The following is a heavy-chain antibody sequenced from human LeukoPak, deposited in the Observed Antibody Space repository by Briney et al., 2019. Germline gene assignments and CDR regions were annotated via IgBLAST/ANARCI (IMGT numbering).Heavy chain of an antibody. V-gene: IGHV3-66*04. D-gene: IGHD2-2*01. J-gene: IGHJ4*02. CDR3: ARHRGYCSSTSCYPYYFDY. CDR2: IYSGGST. CDR1: GFTVSSNY. Sequence: PGGSLRLSCAASGFTVSSNYMSWVRQAPGKGLEWVSVIYSGGSTYYADSAKGRFTIPRDNSKNTLYLQMNSLRAEDTAVYYCARHRGYCSSTSCYPYYFDYWGQGTLVTVSS.